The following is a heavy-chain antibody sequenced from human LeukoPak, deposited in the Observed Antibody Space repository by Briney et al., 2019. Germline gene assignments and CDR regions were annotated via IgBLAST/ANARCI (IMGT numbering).Heavy chain of an antibody. CDR3: VQGPTGESFDY. CDR2: INPSGGST. CDR1: GYTFTSYY. Sequence: ASVKVSCKASGYTFTSYYMHWVRQAPGQGLEWMGIINPSGGSTSYAQKFQGRVTMTRDMSTSTVYMELSSLRSEDTAVYYCVQGPTGESFDYWGQGTLVTVSS. J-gene: IGHJ4*02. V-gene: IGHV1-46*01. D-gene: IGHD4-11*01.